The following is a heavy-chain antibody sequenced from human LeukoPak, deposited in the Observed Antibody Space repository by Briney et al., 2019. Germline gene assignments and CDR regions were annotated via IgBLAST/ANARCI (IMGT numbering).Heavy chain of an antibody. CDR3: ARHPNLNYGMDV. D-gene: IGHD1-7*01. J-gene: IGHJ6*02. V-gene: IGHV4-59*08. CDR2: IYYSGST. Sequence: SSETLSLTCTVSGGSISGYYWSWIRQPPGKGLEWIGYIYYSGSTNYNPSLKSRVTISVDTSKNQFSLKLSSVTAADTAVYYCARHPNLNYGMDVWGQGTTVTVSS. CDR1: GGSISGYY.